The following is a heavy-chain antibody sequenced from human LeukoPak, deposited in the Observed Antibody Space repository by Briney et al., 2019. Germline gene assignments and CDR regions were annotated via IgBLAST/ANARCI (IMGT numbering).Heavy chain of an antibody. CDR3: AAMTRGVISIWFDP. CDR2: IIPIFGTA. Sequence: SVKVSCKASGGTFISYAISWVRQAPGQGLEWMGGIIPIFGTANYAQKFQGRVTITTDESTSTAYMELSSLRSEDTAVYYCAAMTRGVISIWFDPWGQGTLVTVSS. CDR1: GGTFISYA. V-gene: IGHV1-69*05. J-gene: IGHJ5*02. D-gene: IGHD3-10*01.